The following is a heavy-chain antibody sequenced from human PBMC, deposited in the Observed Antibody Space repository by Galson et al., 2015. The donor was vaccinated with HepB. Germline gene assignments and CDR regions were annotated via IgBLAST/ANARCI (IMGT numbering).Heavy chain of an antibody. D-gene: IGHD3-22*01. CDR3: AKDGGHYYDSSGLI. Sequence: SLRLSCAASGFTFSSYSMNWVRQAPGKGLEWVSYISSSSSTIYYADSVKGRFTISRDNTKNSLYLQMNSLRAEDTAVYYCAKDGGHYYDSSGLIWGQGTMVTVSS. CDR2: ISSSSSTI. V-gene: IGHV3-48*01. J-gene: IGHJ3*02. CDR1: GFTFSSYS.